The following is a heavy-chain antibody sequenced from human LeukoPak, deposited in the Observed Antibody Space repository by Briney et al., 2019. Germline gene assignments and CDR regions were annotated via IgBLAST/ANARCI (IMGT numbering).Heavy chain of an antibody. CDR2: IYYSGST. V-gene: IGHV4-39*01. CDR1: GGSISSSSYY. D-gene: IGHD1-26*01. CDR3: ARRSGSYFDY. J-gene: IGHJ4*02. Sequence: SETLSLTCTVSGGSISSSSYYWGWIRQPPGKGLEWIGSIYYSGSTYYNPSLKSRVTISVDTSKNQFSLKLSSVTAADTAVYYCARRSGSYFDYWGQGTLVTVSS.